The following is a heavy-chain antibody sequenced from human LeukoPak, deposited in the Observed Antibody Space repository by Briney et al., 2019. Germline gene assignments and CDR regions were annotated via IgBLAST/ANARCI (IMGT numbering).Heavy chain of an antibody. V-gene: IGHV4-59*08. CDR3: ARVLLWFGELLPPYFDL. Sequence: PSETLSLTCTVSGGSISSYYWSWIRQPPGKGLEWIGYIYYSGSTNYNPSLKSRVTISVDTSKNQFSLKLSSVTAADTAVYYCARVLLWFGELLPPYFDLWGRGTLVTVSS. CDR2: IYYSGST. J-gene: IGHJ2*01. CDR1: GGSISSYY. D-gene: IGHD3-10*01.